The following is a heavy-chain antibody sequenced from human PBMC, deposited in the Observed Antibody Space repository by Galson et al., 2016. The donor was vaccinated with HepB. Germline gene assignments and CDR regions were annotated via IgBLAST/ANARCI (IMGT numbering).Heavy chain of an antibody. CDR2: INHVGFT. J-gene: IGHJ5*02. Sequence: SETLSLTCAVYDGPLSGYYWTWIRQPPGQGLEWLGEINHVGFTNYNPSLKSRVTISVDTSSNLFSLQLTSVTAADTAVYYCARGRLPQAHLDLWGQGTLVTVSS. CDR1: DGPLSGYY. D-gene: IGHD5-12*01. CDR3: ARGRLPQAHLDL. V-gene: IGHV4-34*01.